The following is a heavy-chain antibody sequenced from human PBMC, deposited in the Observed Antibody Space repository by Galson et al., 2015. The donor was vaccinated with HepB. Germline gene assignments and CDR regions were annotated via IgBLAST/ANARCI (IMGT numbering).Heavy chain of an antibody. D-gene: IGHD3-3*01. Sequence: SLRLSCAASGFTFSSYAMSWVRQAPGKGLEWVSAISGSGGSTYYADSVKGRFTISRDNSKNTLYLQMNSLRAEDTAVYYCAKDEAYDFWSGSGLFDYWGQGTLVTVSS. CDR3: AKDEAYDFWSGSGLFDY. CDR2: ISGSGGST. CDR1: GFTFSSYA. J-gene: IGHJ4*02. V-gene: IGHV3-23*01.